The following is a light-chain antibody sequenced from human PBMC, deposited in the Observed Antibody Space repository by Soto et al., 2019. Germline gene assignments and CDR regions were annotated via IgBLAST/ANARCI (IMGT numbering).Light chain of an antibody. J-gene: IGKJ5*01. Sequence: EIVLSQSPGTLSLSPGERATLSCRASQSVRSERLAWYQHKRGQAPRLVIFDASSRATGIPERFSGSGSGTDFTLTITRLEPEDFAVYFCQQYDVSPITFGLGTRLAIK. CDR1: QSVRSER. CDR2: DAS. V-gene: IGKV3-20*01. CDR3: QQYDVSPIT.